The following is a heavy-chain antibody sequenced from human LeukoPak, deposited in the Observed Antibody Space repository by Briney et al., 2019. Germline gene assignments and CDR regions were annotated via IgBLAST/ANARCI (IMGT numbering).Heavy chain of an antibody. D-gene: IGHD3-10*01. CDR2: INPNSGGT. J-gene: IGHJ6*03. CDR3: ARTVVRGVYGYYYYMDV. V-gene: IGHV1-2*02. CDR1: GYTFTSYY. Sequence: ASVKVSCKASGYTFTSYYMHWVRQAPGQGLEWMGIINPNSGGTNYAQKFQGRVTMTRDTSISTAYMELSRLRSDDTAVYYCARTVVRGVYGYYYYMDVWGKGTTVTISS.